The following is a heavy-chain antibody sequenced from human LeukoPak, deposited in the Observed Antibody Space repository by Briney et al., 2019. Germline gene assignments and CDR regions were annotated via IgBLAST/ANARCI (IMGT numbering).Heavy chain of an antibody. D-gene: IGHD3-22*01. CDR3: ASSDSSGYGAFDI. CDR1: GYTFTGYY. V-gene: IGHV1-69*06. Sequence: ASVKVSCKASGYTFTGYYMHWVRQAPGQGLEWMGGIIPIFGTANYAQKFQGRVTITADKSTSTAYMELSSLRSEDTAVYYCASSDSSGYGAFDIWGQGTMVTVSS. J-gene: IGHJ3*02. CDR2: IIPIFGTA.